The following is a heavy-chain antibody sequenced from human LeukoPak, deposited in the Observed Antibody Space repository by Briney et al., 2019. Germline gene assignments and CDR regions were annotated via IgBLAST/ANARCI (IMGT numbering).Heavy chain of an antibody. V-gene: IGHV4-61*02. Sequence: SQTLSLTCTVSGGSISSGSYYWSWIRQPAGKGLKWIGRIYTSGSTNYNPSLKSRVTISVDTSKNQFSLKLSSVTAADTAVYYCAREGSLKRGYYYMDVWGKGTTVTVSS. J-gene: IGHJ6*03. CDR3: AREGSLKRGYYYMDV. CDR1: GGSISSGSYY. CDR2: IYTSGST.